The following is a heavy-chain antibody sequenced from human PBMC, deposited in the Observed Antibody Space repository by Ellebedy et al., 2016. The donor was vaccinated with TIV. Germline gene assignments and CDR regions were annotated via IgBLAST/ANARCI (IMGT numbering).Heavy chain of an antibody. J-gene: IGHJ4*02. CDR1: GFTFSDYY. D-gene: IGHD1-20*01. Sequence: GGSLRLXXVASGFTFSDYYMSWIRQAPGKGLEWVAVISYDGSNKYYADSVKGRFTISRDNSKNTLYLQMNSLRPEDTAVYYCASSITGTSSYWGQGTLVTVSS. CDR3: ASSITGTSSY. V-gene: IGHV3-30-3*01. CDR2: ISYDGSNK.